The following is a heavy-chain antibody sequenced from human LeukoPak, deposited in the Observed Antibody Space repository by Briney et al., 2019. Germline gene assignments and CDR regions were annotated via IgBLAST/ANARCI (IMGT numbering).Heavy chain of an antibody. CDR1: DYTFTSFG. J-gene: IGHJ3*02. CDR2: INAYNGNT. CDR3: ARVIISGSYFLLGAFDI. Sequence: ASVKVSCKASDYTFTSFGFSWVRQAPGQGLEWMGWINAYNGNTNYARKLQDRVTMTTDTSTSTAYMELRSLRSDDTAVYFCARVIISGSYFLLGAFDIWGQGTMVTVSS. D-gene: IGHD1-26*01. V-gene: IGHV1-18*01.